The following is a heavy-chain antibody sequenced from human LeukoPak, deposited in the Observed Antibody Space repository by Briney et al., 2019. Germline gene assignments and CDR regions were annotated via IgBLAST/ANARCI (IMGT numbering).Heavy chain of an antibody. J-gene: IGHJ4*02. CDR1: RYTPTDFN. Sequence: ASVRVSCKTSRYTPTDFNIHWVAQAPGQGLEWMGWINPNSGETNSAQKFQGRVTMTGDTSISTAYMELRRVTSDDTAVYYCARNRDYSTTERCFDYWGQGTLVTVSS. V-gene: IGHV1-2*02. D-gene: IGHD4-11*01. CDR2: INPNSGET. CDR3: ARNRDYSTTERCFDY.